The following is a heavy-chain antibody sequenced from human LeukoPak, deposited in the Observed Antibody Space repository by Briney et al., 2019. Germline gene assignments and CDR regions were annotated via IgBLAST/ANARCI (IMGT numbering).Heavy chain of an antibody. CDR3: ARGTSAAY. V-gene: IGHV1-18*01. CDR1: GYTFATLG. Sequence: ASMNVSCKASGYTFATLGITWVRQAPGQGLEWMGRISANNGDTKYAQKLQGRVTMTTDTSTSTAYMELRSLRSDDTAVYYCARGTSAAYWGQGTLVTVSS. CDR2: ISANNGDT. J-gene: IGHJ4*02. D-gene: IGHD2-8*01.